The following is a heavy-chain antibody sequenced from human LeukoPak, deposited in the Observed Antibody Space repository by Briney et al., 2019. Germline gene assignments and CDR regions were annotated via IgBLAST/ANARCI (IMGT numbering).Heavy chain of an antibody. V-gene: IGHV3-30*04. Sequence: GGSLRLSCAASGFTFSSYAVHGVRQARGKGLEGGAVISYDGSNKYYADSVRGRFTISRDNSKNTLYLQMNSLRAEDTAVYYCARDGTMYSSGWTGSYFDYWGQGTLVTVSS. D-gene: IGHD6-19*01. CDR3: ARDGTMYSSGWTGSYFDY. CDR1: GFTFSSYA. J-gene: IGHJ4*02. CDR2: ISYDGSNK.